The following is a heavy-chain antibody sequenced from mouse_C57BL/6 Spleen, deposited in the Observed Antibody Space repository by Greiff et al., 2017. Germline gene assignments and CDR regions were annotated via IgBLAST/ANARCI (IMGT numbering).Heavy chain of an antibody. Sequence: QVQLKQPGAELVKPGASVKLSCKASGYTFTSYWMHWVKQRPGQGLEWIGMIHPNSGSTNYNEKFKSKATLTVDKSSSTAYMQLSSLTSEDSAVYYCARAYGSSHFDYWGQGTTLTVSS. CDR3: ARAYGSSHFDY. CDR2: IHPNSGST. V-gene: IGHV1-64*01. D-gene: IGHD1-1*01. J-gene: IGHJ2*01. CDR1: GYTFTSYW.